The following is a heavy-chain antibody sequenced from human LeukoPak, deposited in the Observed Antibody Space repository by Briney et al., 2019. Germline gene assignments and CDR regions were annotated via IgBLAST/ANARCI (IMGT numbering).Heavy chain of an antibody. CDR3: AKGLITFGGGFDY. CDR2: IKSKTDGGTT. CDR1: GFTFRRYS. D-gene: IGHD3-16*01. J-gene: IGHJ4*02. V-gene: IGHV3-15*01. Sequence: GGSLRLSCAASGFTFRRYSMSWVRQAPGKGLEWVGRIKSKTDGGTTDYAAPVKGRFTISRDDSKNTLYLQMNSLRPEDTAVYYCAKGLITFGGGFDYWGQGALVTVSS.